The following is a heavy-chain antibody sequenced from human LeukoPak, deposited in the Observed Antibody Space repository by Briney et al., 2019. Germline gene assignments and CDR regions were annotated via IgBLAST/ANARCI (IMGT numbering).Heavy chain of an antibody. D-gene: IGHD2-15*01. Sequence: PGGSLRLSCASSVFTFSNYGMHGVRQAPGKGLEGVAFIRHDGNSKFYADFVKGRFNIPRDNSKNALYLQMDSLRDEDTAVYYCAKGYLGLCTGGTCFHFDYWGQGTLVTVSS. V-gene: IGHV3-30*02. CDR3: AKGYLGLCTGGTCFHFDY. CDR2: IRHDGNSK. J-gene: IGHJ4*02. CDR1: VFTFSNYG.